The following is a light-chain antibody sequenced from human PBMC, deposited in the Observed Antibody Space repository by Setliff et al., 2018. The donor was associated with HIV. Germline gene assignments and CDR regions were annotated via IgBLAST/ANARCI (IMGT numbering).Light chain of an antibody. CDR3: CSYAGSPYV. CDR1: SGDVGGYKL. CDR2: EGS. V-gene: IGLV2-23*01. J-gene: IGLJ1*01. Sequence: QSVLTQPASVSGSPGQSITISCTGTSGDVGGYKLVSWYQQHPGKAPKLIIYEGSERPSGVSNRFSGSKSGNTASLTISGLQADDEADYYCCSYAGSPYVFGTGTKVTVL.